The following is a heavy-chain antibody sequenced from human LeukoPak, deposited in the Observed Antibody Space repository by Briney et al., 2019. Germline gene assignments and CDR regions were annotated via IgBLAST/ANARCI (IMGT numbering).Heavy chain of an antibody. CDR1: GGTFSSYA. V-gene: IGHV1-69*05. Sequence: SVKVSCKASGGTFSSYAISWVRQAPGQGLEWMGGIIPIFGTANYAQKFQGRVTITTDESTSTAYMEPSSLRSEDTAVYYCASSILGAYYFDYWGQGTLVTVSS. CDR3: ASSILGAYYFDY. J-gene: IGHJ4*02. CDR2: IIPIFGTA.